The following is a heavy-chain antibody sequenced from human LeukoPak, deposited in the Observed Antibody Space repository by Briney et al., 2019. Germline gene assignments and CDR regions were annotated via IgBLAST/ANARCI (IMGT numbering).Heavy chain of an antibody. CDR2: ISYTGNT. V-gene: IGHV4-39*01. D-gene: IGHD6-19*01. J-gene: IGHJ5*01. CDR3: ARRASGLDWFDS. Sequence: PSEALSFTCTVSGGSFSSSAYYWAWVRQPPGKGLEWIASISYTGNTYYNPSLQSRVTISVDTSKNQFSLDLNSVTAADTAVYYCARRASGLDWFDSWGQGTLVTVSS. CDR1: GGSFSSSAYY.